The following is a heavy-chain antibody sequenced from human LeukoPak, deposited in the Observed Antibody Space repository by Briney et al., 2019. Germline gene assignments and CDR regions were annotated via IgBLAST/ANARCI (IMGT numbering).Heavy chain of an antibody. Sequence: SETLSLTCTVSGGSISSSSYYWAWIRQPPGKGLEWFGSMYYSGSTYYNPSLKSRVTIYVDTSKNQFSLKLSSVPAADTAVYYCAGSIVGASYYFDYWGQGTLVTVSS. D-gene: IGHD1-26*01. CDR2: MYYSGST. V-gene: IGHV4-39*01. CDR1: GGSISSSSYY. J-gene: IGHJ4*02. CDR3: AGSIVGASYYFDY.